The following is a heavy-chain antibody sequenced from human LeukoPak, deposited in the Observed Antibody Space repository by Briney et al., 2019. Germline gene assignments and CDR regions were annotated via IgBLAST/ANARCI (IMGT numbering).Heavy chain of an antibody. CDR3: ARELAYCGGDCYTFDY. V-gene: IGHV4-30-4*01. CDR2: IYYSGST. D-gene: IGHD2-21*02. CDR1: GGSISSGDYY. J-gene: IGHJ4*02. Sequence: SETLSLTCTVSGGSISSGDYYWSWIRQPPGKGLEWIGYIYYSGSTYYNPSLKSRATISVDTSKNQFSLKLSSVTAADTAVYYCARELAYCGGDCYTFDYWGQGTLVTVSS.